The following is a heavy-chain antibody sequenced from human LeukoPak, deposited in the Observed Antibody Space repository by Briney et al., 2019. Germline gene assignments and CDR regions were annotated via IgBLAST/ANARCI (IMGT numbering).Heavy chain of an antibody. V-gene: IGHV3-33*01. Sequence: HAGGSLRLSCAASGFTFRSYGMPWVRQAPGKGLEWVALIWYDGSNKYYADSVKGRFTISRDNSKNTLYLQMNSLRAEDTAVYYCATLRGGDRSSWYSDYWGQGTLVTVSS. CDR3: ATLRGGDRSSWYSDY. CDR1: GFTFRSYG. CDR2: IWYDGSNK. J-gene: IGHJ4*02. D-gene: IGHD6-13*01.